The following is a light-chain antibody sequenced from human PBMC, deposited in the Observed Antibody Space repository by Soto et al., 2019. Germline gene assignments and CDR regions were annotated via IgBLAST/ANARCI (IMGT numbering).Light chain of an antibody. CDR1: SSDVGGYNY. CDR3: SSYTSTSNVV. V-gene: IGLV2-14*01. CDR2: DVN. J-gene: IGLJ2*01. Sequence: QSVLTQPASVSGSLGQWITISCTGTSSDVGGYNYVSWYQQHPGKAPKLMIYDVNNRPSGVSNRFSGSKSGNTASLTISGLQAEDEADYYCSSYTSTSNVVFGGGTKLRP.